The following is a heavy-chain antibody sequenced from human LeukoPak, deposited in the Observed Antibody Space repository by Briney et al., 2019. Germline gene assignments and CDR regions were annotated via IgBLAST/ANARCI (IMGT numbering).Heavy chain of an antibody. J-gene: IGHJ3*02. CDR1: GFTFGSYW. V-gene: IGHV3-7*03. CDR2: IKQDGIEK. CDR3: ARGLGYCSGGSCYSGAFDI. D-gene: IGHD2-15*01. Sequence: GGSLRLSCAASGFTFGSYWMDWVRQVPGKGPEWVANIKQDGIEKYFLGSVKGRFTISRDNSKNTLYLQMNSLRAEDTAVYYCARGLGYCSGGSCYSGAFDIWGQGTMVTVSS.